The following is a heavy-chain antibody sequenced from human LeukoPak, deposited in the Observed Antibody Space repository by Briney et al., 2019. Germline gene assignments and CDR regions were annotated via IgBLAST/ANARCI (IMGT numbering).Heavy chain of an antibody. CDR1: GYTFTSYD. Sequence: ASVKVSCKASGYTFTSYDINWVRQATGQGLEWMGWMNPNSGNTGYAQKFQGRVTMTEDTSTDTAYMELSSLRSEDMAVYYCATGHELSWGQGTLVTVSS. D-gene: IGHD3-10*01. J-gene: IGHJ5*02. CDR3: ATGHELS. V-gene: IGHV1-8*01. CDR2: MNPNSGNT.